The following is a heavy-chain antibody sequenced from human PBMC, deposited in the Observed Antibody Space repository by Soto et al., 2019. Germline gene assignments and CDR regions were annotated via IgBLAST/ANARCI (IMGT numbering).Heavy chain of an antibody. V-gene: IGHV3-23*01. J-gene: IGHJ3*02. CDR1: GFSFSSYA. CDR3: AKDPNGDYVGAFDI. CDR2: ISASGGRT. D-gene: IGHD4-17*01. Sequence: EVQLLESGGDLVQPGGSLRLSCAASGFSFSSYAMSWVRQAPGAGPEWVSGISASGGRTHYADSVKGRFTISRDKSKSTLYLQMDSLRAEDTALYYCAKDPNGDYVGAFDIWGRGTLVTVSS.